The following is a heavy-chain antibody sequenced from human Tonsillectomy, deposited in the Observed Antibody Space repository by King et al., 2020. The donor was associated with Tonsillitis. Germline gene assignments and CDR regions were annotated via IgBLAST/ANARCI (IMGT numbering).Heavy chain of an antibody. V-gene: IGHV3-30*03. CDR3: SCIAARFV. CDR2: ISFDGRNQ. J-gene: IGHJ3*01. CDR1: GFSFSTYD. Sequence: QLVQSGGGVVQPGRSLRLSCAASGFSFSTYDMHWVRQAPGKGLEWVAVISFDGRNQYYADSVKGRFNISRDNSKKTLFLQMNSLRVEDTAVYYCSCIAARFVWGQGTMVTVSA. D-gene: IGHD6-6*01.